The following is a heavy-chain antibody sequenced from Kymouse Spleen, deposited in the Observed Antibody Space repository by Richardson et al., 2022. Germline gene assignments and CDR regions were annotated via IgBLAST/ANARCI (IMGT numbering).Heavy chain of an antibody. CDR2: ISYDGSNK. J-gene: IGHJ5*02. CDR3: AKETGNWFDP. CDR1: GFTFSSYG. V-gene: IGHV3-30*18. Sequence: QVQLVESGGGVVQPGRSLRLSCAASGFTFSSYGMHWVRQAPGKGLEWVAVISYDGSNKYYADSVKGRFTISRDNSKNTLYLQMNSLRAEDTAVYYCAKETGNWFDPWGQGTLVTVSS. D-gene: IGHD3-10*01.